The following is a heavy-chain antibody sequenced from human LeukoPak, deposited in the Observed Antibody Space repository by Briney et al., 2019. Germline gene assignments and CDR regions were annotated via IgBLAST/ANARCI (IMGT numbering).Heavy chain of an antibody. D-gene: IGHD2-2*01. J-gene: IGHJ4*02. CDR1: GFTFSSYA. Sequence: GGSLRLSCAASGFTFSSYAMTWVRQAPGKGLEWVSAISGSGGSAYYADSVKGRFTISRDNSKNTLYLQMNSLRAEDTAIYYCAKYSQLLSGYYFDFWGQGTLVTVSP. CDR3: AKYSQLLSGYYFDF. CDR2: ISGSGGSA. V-gene: IGHV3-23*01.